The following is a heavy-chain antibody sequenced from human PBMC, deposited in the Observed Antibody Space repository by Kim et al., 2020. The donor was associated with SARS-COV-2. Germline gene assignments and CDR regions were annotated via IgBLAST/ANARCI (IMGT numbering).Heavy chain of an antibody. CDR3: AKGGCITTNCQTKTFDA. CDR2: INPGGGDT. D-gene: IGHD2-2*01. J-gene: IGHJ5*02. Sequence: GGSLRLSCAASGFTFSSYAMSWVRQAPGKGLEWVSGINPGGGDTYYTDSVQGRFTISRDNSKNKLYLQMNSLRAEDTAVYYCAKGGCITTNCQTKTFDAWGQGNLVTVSS. V-gene: IGHV3-23*01. CDR1: GFTFSSYA.